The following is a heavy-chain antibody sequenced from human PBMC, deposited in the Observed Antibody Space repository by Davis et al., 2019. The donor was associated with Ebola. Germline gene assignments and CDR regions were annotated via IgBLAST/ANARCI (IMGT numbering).Heavy chain of an antibody. J-gene: IGHJ3*01. D-gene: IGHD1-7*01. CDR3: VRDIFATIRGTRGAFDV. V-gene: IGHV3-30-3*01. Sequence: GESLKISCAASGFIFNTYAMHWVRQAPGRGPEWVAVVSYDGNTQLYADTVMGRFTISRDNSENTLYLQMNSLRSDDTAVYYCVRDIFATIRGTRGAFDVWGLGTTVIVSS. CDR1: GFIFNTYA. CDR2: VSYDGNTQ.